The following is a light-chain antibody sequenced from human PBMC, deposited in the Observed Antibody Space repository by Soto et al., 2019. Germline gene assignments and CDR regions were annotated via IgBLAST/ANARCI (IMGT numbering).Light chain of an antibody. CDR2: EVS. V-gene: IGLV2-23*02. Sequence: QSVLTQPASVSGSLGQSITISCTGTSSDVGSYNLVSWYQQHPGKAPKLMIYEVSKRPSGVSNRFSGSKSGNTASLTISGLQAEDEADYYCCSYAGSSTFYYVFGTGTKVTVL. CDR1: SSDVGSYNL. J-gene: IGLJ1*01. CDR3: CSYAGSSTFYYV.